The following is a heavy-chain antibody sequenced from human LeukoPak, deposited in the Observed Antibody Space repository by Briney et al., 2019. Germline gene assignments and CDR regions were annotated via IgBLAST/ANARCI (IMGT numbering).Heavy chain of an antibody. CDR1: GYSFTSYW. CDR2: IYPGDSDT. Sequence: GESLKISCKGSGYSFTSYWIGWVRQMPGKGLEWMGIIYPGDSDTRYSPSLQGQVTISADKSISTAYLQWSSLKASDTAMYYCARLVASYGDYYYGMDVWGQGTTVTVSS. V-gene: IGHV5-51*01. D-gene: IGHD5-18*01. CDR3: ARLVASYGDYYYGMDV. J-gene: IGHJ6*02.